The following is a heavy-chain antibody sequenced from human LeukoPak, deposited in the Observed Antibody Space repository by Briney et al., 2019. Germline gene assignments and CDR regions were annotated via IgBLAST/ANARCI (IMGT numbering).Heavy chain of an antibody. J-gene: IGHJ6*02. Sequence: NTSETRSLTCTLSGGSIRSSYWSWIRQPPGKWLGWIGHFYYCGTTRGGTNSNPSLKSRGTISVDPPKSRFSLQVRSVTAADTAVYYCARGSGRYYYYGVDVWGQGTTVTVSS. CDR1: GGSIRSSY. CDR2: FYYCGTTRGGT. CDR3: ARGSGRYYYYGVDV. V-gene: IGHV4-59*01. D-gene: IGHD7-27*01.